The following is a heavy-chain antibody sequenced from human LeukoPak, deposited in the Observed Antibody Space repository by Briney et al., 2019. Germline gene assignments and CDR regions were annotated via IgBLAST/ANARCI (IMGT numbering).Heavy chain of an antibody. J-gene: IGHJ6*02. V-gene: IGHV3-23*01. CDR3: AKAGTSSGSDDYYYYGMDV. Sequence: GGSLRLSCAASGFTFSSYAMSWVRQAPGEGLEWVSAISGSGGSTYYADSVKGRFTISRDNSKNTLYLQMNSLRAEDTAVYYCAKAGTSSGSDDYYYYGMDVWGQGTTVTVSS. CDR2: ISGSGGST. CDR1: GFTFSSYA. D-gene: IGHD3-10*01.